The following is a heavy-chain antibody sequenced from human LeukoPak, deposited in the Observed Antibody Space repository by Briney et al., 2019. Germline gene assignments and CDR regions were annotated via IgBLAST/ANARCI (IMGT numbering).Heavy chain of an antibody. D-gene: IGHD5-24*01. CDR1: GGSFSGYY. Sequence: SGTLSLTCGVYGGSFSGYYWSWLRQPPGKGLEWIGEINPRGSTNYNPSLKSRVTLSADTSKNQFSLTLNSVTAADTAVYYCARRRLGYYFDYWGQGTLVTVSS. CDR2: INPRGST. J-gene: IGHJ4*02. CDR3: ARRRLGYYFDY. V-gene: IGHV4-34*01.